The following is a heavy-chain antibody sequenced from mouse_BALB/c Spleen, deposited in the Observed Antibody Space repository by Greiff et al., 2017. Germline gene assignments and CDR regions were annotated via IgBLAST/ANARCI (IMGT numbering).Heavy chain of an antibody. CDR2: IYPGDGDT. D-gene: IGHD2-1*01. Sequence: VQLQQSGAELVRPGSSVKISCKASGYAFSSYWMNWVKQRPGQGLEWIGQIYPGDGDTNYNGKFKGKATLTADKSSSTAYMQLSSLTSEDSAVYFCARDDNYPLDYWGQGTTLTVSS. CDR1: GYAFSSYW. CDR3: ARDDNYPLDY. J-gene: IGHJ2*01. V-gene: IGHV1-80*01.